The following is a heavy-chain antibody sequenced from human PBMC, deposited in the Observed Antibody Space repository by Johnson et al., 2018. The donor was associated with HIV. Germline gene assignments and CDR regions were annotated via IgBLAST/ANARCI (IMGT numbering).Heavy chain of an antibody. V-gene: IGHV3-66*03. CDR3: ASRYTVDAFEI. D-gene: IGHD1-1*01. J-gene: IGHJ3*02. CDR1: GFTVSSNY. CDR2: IYSGGST. Sequence: MLLVESGGGLIQPGGSLRLSCAASGFTVSSNYMSWVRQAPGKGLEWVSVIYSGGSTYYADSVKGRFTISRDNSKNTLYLQMNSLRAEDTAVYYCASRYTVDAFEIWGQGTMVSVSS.